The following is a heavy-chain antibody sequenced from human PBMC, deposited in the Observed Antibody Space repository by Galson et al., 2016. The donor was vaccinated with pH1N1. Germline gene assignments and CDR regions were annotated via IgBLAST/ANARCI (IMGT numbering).Heavy chain of an antibody. CDR1: GFTFNSNA. Sequence: SLRLSCAASGFTFNSNAMHWVRQAPGKGLEWEAFIRFDGSKKYCADSVKGRFTISRDNSRATLFLQMNSLRPEDTAVYYCVKDSDYGGQLRWGQGTRVTVSS. J-gene: IGHJ4*02. V-gene: IGHV3-30*02. D-gene: IGHD4-23*01. CDR3: VKDSDYGGQLR. CDR2: IRFDGSKK.